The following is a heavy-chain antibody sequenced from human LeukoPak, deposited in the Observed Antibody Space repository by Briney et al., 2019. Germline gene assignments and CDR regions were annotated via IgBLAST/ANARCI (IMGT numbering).Heavy chain of an antibody. CDR1: GYTFTSYY. V-gene: IGHV1-46*01. CDR2: INPSGGST. J-gene: IGHJ4*02. Sequence: GASVKVSCKASGYTFTSYYMHWVRQAPGQGLEWMGIINPSGGSTNYAQKLQGRVTMTTDTSTSTAYMELRSLRSDDTAVYYCARGSGSYYDRGFDYWGQGTLVTVSS. D-gene: IGHD3-10*01. CDR3: ARGSGSYYDRGFDY.